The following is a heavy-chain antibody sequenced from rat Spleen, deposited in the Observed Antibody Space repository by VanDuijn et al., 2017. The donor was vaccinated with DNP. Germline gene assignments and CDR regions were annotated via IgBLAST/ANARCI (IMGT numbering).Heavy chain of an antibody. Sequence: EVQLVETGGGLVQPGRSLKLSCVASGFTFSNYWMYWIRQAPGKGLEWVASINTDGVTTYYPDSVKGRFTISRDNADNTVYLQMNSLRSEDTATYYCARHGRRVFDYWGQGVMVTVSS. D-gene: IGHD1-11*01. CDR1: GFTFSNYW. CDR3: ARHGRRVFDY. J-gene: IGHJ2*01. V-gene: IGHV5-58*01. CDR2: INTDGVTT.